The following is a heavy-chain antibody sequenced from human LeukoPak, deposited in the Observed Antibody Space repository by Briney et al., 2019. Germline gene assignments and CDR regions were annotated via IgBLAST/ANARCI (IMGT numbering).Heavy chain of an antibody. D-gene: IGHD2-21*02. CDR3: AKDSRPVVTPLGAFDI. CDR1: GFTFASYA. Sequence: GGSLRLSCAASGFTFASYAMSWVRQAPGKGLEWVSVISGTGGTTYYADSVKGRFTISRDNSRNTLYLQMKSLRAEDTAVYFCAKDSRPVVTPLGAFDIWGQGTMVTVSS. J-gene: IGHJ3*02. V-gene: IGHV3-23*01. CDR2: ISGTGGTT.